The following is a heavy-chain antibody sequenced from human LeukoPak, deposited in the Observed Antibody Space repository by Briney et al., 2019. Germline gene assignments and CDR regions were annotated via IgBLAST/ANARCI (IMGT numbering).Heavy chain of an antibody. CDR3: ARDPTLLLWFGESNFDY. J-gene: IGHJ4*02. V-gene: IGHV3-21*01. CDR2: ISSSSSYI. Sequence: PGGSLRLSCAASGFTFSSYSMNWVRQAPGKGPEWVSSISSSSSYIYYADSVKGRFTISRDNAKNSLYLQMNSLRAEDTAVYYCARDPTLLLWFGESNFDYWGQGTLVTVSS. D-gene: IGHD3-10*01. CDR1: GFTFSSYS.